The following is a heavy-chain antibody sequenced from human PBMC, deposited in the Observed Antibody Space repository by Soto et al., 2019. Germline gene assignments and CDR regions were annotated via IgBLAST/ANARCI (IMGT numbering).Heavy chain of an antibody. CDR2: IYYSGIT. D-gene: IGHD2-2*01. CDR1: GGSISSGGYY. CDR3: ARDERVVQAGGYGMDF. Sequence: QVQLQESGPGLVKPSQTLSLTCTVSGGSISSGGYYWSWIRQHPGKGLEWIGYIYYSGITYYNPSLKIRVTISVNTSQDESTLKLSSVTAAHTAVYYCARDERVVQAGGYGMDFWCRGTTVSLSS. J-gene: IGHJ6*02. V-gene: IGHV4-31*03.